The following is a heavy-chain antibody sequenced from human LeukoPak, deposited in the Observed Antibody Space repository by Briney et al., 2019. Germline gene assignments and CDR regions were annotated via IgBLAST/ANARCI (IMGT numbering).Heavy chain of an antibody. V-gene: IGHV3-21*01. D-gene: IGHD2-21*02. CDR3: ARADCGGDCYSD. Sequence: GGSLRLSCAASGFTFSSYGMNWVRQAPGKGLEWVSSITSSSSYIYYADSVKGRFTISRDNAKNSLYLQMNSLRAEDTAVYYCARADCGGDCYSDWGQGTLVTVSS. CDR1: GFTFSSYG. CDR2: ITSSSSYI. J-gene: IGHJ4*02.